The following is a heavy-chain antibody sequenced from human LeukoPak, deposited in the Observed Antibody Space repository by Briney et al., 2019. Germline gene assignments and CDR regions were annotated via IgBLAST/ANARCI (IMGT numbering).Heavy chain of an antibody. Sequence: GASVKVSCKASGYTFTSYDINWVRQATGQGLEWMGWMNPNSGNTGYAQKFQGRVTMTRNTSISTAYMELSSLRSEDTAVYYCARGHRVRSGSSWPVVWGQGTTVTASS. CDR1: GYTFTSYD. CDR3: ARGHRVRSGSSWPVV. J-gene: IGHJ6*02. CDR2: MNPNSGNT. V-gene: IGHV1-8*01. D-gene: IGHD6-13*01.